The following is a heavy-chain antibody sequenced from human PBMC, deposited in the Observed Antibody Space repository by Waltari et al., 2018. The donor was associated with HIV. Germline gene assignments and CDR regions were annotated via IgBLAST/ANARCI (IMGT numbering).Heavy chain of an antibody. Sequence: QVQLVQSGAEVEKPGASMKVSCTASGYTYITSGIAGVRQAPRKGLDWMGWVSANNGNTIYAQKFQDRITMTIDTSSKSAYLQLRSLRCDDTAIYYCARVVRDLVGATVDHWGPGTLVTVSS. J-gene: IGHJ4*02. D-gene: IGHD1-26*01. V-gene: IGHV1-18*01. CDR3: ARVVRDLVGATVDH. CDR1: GYTYITSG. CDR2: VSANNGNT.